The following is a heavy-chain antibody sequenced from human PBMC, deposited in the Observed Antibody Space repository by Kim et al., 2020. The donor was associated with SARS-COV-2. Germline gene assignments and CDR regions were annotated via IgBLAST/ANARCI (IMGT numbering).Heavy chain of an antibody. CDR3: ARGGAGRSGYYSSRFDY. CDR2: IKQDGSEK. D-gene: IGHD3-22*01. V-gene: IGHV3-7*01. CDR1: GFTFSSYW. Sequence: GGSLRLSCAASGFTFSSYWMSWVRQAPGKGLEWVANIKQDGSEKYYVDSVKGRFTISRDNAKNSLYLQMNSLRDEETAVYYCARGGAGRSGYYSSRFDYWGQGTLVTVSS. J-gene: IGHJ4*02.